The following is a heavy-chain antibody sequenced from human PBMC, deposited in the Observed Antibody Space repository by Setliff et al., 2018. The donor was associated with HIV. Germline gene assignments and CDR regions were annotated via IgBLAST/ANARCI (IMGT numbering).Heavy chain of an antibody. J-gene: IGHJ5*02. CDR1: GDSINTHY. CDR2: ISHSGNT. CDR3: ARGFTIFGVGFSADPTGNWFDP. D-gene: IGHD3-3*01. Sequence: SETLSLTCTVSGDSINTHYWSWIRQPPGKGLEWIGCISHSGNTNFNPSLNSRITLSVDTSENQFALKLASVTAADTAVYYCARGFTIFGVGFSADPTGNWFDPWGQGTLVTVSS. V-gene: IGHV4-59*11.